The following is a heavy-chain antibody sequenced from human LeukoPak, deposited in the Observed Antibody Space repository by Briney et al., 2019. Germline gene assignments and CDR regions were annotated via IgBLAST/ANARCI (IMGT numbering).Heavy chain of an antibody. CDR1: GYTFTSYG. Sequence: ASVKVSCKASGYTFTSYGISWVRQAPGQGLEWMGWISAYNGNTNYAQKLQGRVTMTTDTSTSTAYMELRSLRSDDTAVYYCARGYCSSTSCRWSYNWFDPWGQGTLVTVSS. V-gene: IGHV1-18*01. CDR2: ISAYNGNT. D-gene: IGHD2-2*01. CDR3: ARGYCSSTSCRWSYNWFDP. J-gene: IGHJ5*02.